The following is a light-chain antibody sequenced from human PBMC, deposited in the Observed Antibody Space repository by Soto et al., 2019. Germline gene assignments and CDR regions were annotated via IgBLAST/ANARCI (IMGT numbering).Light chain of an antibody. V-gene: IGLV2-11*01. CDR2: DVN. CDR3: CSYAGSYTLGV. Sequence: QSALTQPRSVSGSPGQSVTISCTGTSSDVGGYNYVSWYQQYPGKAPKLIIYDVNKRPSGVPDRFSGSKSGNTASLTISGLQAEDEADYYCCSYAGSYTLGVFGGGTKVTVL. J-gene: IGLJ3*02. CDR1: SSDVGGYNY.